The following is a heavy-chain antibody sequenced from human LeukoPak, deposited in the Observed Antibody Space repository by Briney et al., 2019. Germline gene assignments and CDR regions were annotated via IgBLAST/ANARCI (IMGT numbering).Heavy chain of an antibody. D-gene: IGHD3-9*01. CDR1: GYSFTDYD. J-gene: IGHJ4*02. Sequence: VASVKVSCKASGYSFTDYDFSWVRQAPGQGLEWLGWVSIYNDNTNYAREFQDRITMTTDISTSTAYRELKSLTSDDTAVYFCARTGHYQFDSWGQGTLVTVSS. CDR2: VSIYNDNT. V-gene: IGHV1-18*01. CDR3: ARTGHYQFDS.